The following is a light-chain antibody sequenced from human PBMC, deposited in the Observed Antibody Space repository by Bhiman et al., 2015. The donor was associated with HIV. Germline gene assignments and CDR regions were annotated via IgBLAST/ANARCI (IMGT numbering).Light chain of an antibody. CDR1: NIESKS. Sequence: YVLTQPPSVSVAPGKSASITCGGNNIESKSVHWYQKRPGQAPVLVIKYSSDRPSGIPERFSGSNSGNTATLIINRVEAGDEADYYCQVWDSTSDHPRIFGGGTKLSVL. CDR3: QVWDSTSDHPRI. CDR2: YSS. J-gene: IGLJ2*01. V-gene: IGLV3-21*04.